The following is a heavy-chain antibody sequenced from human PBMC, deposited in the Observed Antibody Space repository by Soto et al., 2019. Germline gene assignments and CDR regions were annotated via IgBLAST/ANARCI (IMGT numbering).Heavy chain of an antibody. V-gene: IGHV3-73*01. J-gene: IGHJ4*02. CDR3: TSRRDWTAVDPLDY. Sequence: GGSVRHSCAAAEFTYIDSAMHLVRQASGKGLEWVGRIRNKGNNYATAYTASVKGRFTISRDDSKNTVYLQMNSLKIDDTAVYYCTSRRDWTAVDPLDYWGLGTLVTVSS. D-gene: IGHD5-18*01. CDR2: IRNKGNNYAT. CDR1: EFTYIDSA.